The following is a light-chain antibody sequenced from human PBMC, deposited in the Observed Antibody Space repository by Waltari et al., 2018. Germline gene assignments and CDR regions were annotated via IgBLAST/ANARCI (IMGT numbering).Light chain of an antibody. J-gene: IGLJ2*01. Sequence: QSALTQPASVSGSPGQSITISCTGTSSDVGTYNLVSWYQQHPDKAPKLMIYEVSTRPSGVSNRVAGSKSGNTASLTVAGLQAENEADYYCCSYAGSSTLVFGGGTKLTIL. CDR1: SSDVGTYNL. CDR2: EVS. V-gene: IGLV2-23*02. CDR3: CSYAGSSTLV.